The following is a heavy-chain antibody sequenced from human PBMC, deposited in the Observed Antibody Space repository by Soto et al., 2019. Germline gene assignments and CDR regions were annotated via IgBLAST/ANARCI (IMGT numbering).Heavy chain of an antibody. Sequence: SETLSLTCAVYGGSFSGYYWSWIRQPPGKGLEWIGEINHRGNTTYNPSLKSRFTISVDTSENQFSLKLSSVTAADTAVYYCARGGIAAAGTGYYYGMDVWGQGTTVTVSS. CDR1: GGSFSGYY. CDR2: INHRGNT. CDR3: ARGGIAAAGTGYYYGMDV. D-gene: IGHD6-13*01. V-gene: IGHV4-34*01. J-gene: IGHJ6*02.